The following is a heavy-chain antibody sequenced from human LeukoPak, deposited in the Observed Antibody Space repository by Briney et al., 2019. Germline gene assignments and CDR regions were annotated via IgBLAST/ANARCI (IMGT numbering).Heavy chain of an antibody. CDR2: IWYDGSNK. V-gene: IGHV3-33*06. D-gene: IGHD1-26*01. Sequence: GRSLRLSCAASGFTFSSYGMHWVRQAPGKGLEWVAVIWYDGSNKYYADSVKGRFTISRDNSKNTLYLQMNSLRAEDTAVYYCAKDGDIVGASGFDYWGQGTLATVPS. CDR1: GFTFSSYG. J-gene: IGHJ4*02. CDR3: AKDGDIVGASGFDY.